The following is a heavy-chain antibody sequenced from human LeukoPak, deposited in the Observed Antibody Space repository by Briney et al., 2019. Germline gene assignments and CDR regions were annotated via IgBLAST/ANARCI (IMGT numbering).Heavy chain of an antibody. CDR2: IYYSGST. D-gene: IGHD3-22*01. Sequence: PSQTLSLTCTVSGGSISSGGYYWSWIRQHPGKGLEWIGYIYYSGSTNYNPSLKSRVTISVGTSKNQFSLKLSSVTAADTAVYYCARDRQVNYYYGMDVWGQGTTVTVSS. V-gene: IGHV4-31*03. CDR1: GGSISSGGYY. J-gene: IGHJ6*02. CDR3: ARDRQVNYYYGMDV.